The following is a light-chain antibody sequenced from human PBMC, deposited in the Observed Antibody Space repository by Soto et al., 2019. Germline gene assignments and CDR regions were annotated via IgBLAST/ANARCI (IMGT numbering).Light chain of an antibody. CDR2: DAS. CDR3: QQYHNLPLT. J-gene: IGKJ4*01. CDR1: QTINNK. V-gene: IGKV1-33*01. Sequence: DIQMTQSPSTLSASVGDRVTITCRASQTINNKLAWYQQKPGKAPKLLIYDASILETGVPSRFSGSGSGTDFTFTISSLQPEDIATFFCQQYHNLPLTFGGGTKVEIK.